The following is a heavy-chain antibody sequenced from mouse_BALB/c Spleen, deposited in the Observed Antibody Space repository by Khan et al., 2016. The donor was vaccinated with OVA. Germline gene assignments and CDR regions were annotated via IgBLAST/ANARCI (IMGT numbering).Heavy chain of an antibody. Sequence: EVQRLETGGGVVNPGGSLKVSCSASGFTFSSFAMSWVRQTPEKRLEWVATISTGGHYTFYPDSVKGRFTISREHARNTLVLLMSSLRSEDTAIYSCARCFVDYYGMDYWCQGTSVTVSS. CDR1: GFTFSSFA. CDR3: ARCFVDYYGMDY. J-gene: IGHJ4*01. V-gene: IGHV5-9-3*01. CDR2: ISTGGHYT.